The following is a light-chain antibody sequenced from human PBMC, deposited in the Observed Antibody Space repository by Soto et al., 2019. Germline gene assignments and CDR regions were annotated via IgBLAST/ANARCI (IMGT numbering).Light chain of an antibody. CDR1: QSISSY. Sequence: DIQMTQSPSSLSASVGDRVTITCRASQSISSYLNWYQQKPGKAPKLLIYDASSLQSGVPSRFNGSGSVTDFTLTISSLQPEDFATYYCQQSYSISWTFGQGTKVEIK. J-gene: IGKJ1*01. CDR2: DAS. V-gene: IGKV1-39*01. CDR3: QQSYSISWT.